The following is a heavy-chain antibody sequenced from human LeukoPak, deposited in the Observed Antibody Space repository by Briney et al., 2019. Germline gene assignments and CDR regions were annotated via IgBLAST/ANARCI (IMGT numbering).Heavy chain of an antibody. CDR3: AREGIANFYYYYYMDV. D-gene: IGHD6-13*01. CDR2: ISSSSSYI. CDR1: EFTFSSYS. V-gene: IGHV3-21*01. Sequence: GGSLRLSCAASEFTFSSYSMNWVRQAPGKGLEWVSSISSSSSYIYYADSVKGRFTISRDNAKNSLSLQMNSLRAEDTAVYYCAREGIANFYYYYYMDVWGKGTTVTVSS. J-gene: IGHJ6*03.